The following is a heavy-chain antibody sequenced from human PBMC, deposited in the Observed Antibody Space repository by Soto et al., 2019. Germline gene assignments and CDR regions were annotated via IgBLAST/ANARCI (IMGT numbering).Heavy chain of an antibody. Sequence: EVQLVESGGGLVQRGGSLRLSCAASGFTVSNNYMSWVRQAPGKGLEWVSVIYDGGSTYYAESVKDRFTISRDNSKNTRYLQMNSLRAEDTAMYYCARGHYGSPPGYFDYWGQGTLVTVSS. CDR2: IYDGGST. D-gene: IGHD3-10*01. CDR3: ARGHYGSPPGYFDY. J-gene: IGHJ4*02. CDR1: GFTVSNNY. V-gene: IGHV3-66*01.